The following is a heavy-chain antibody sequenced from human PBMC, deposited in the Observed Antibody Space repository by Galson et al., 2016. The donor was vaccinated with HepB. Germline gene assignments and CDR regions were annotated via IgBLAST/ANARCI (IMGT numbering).Heavy chain of an antibody. D-gene: IGHD3-10*01. V-gene: IGHV1-8*01. CDR2: MNPDSGTT. Sequence: SVKVSCKASGDTFTSYQVHWVRQASGQGLEWMGWMNPDSGTTGYAQKFQGRVTMTRATSISTVYMELSTLRSEDTAVSYCARSLWFGELYLDPWGQGTLVTVSS. J-gene: IGHJ5*02. CDR1: GDTFTSYQ. CDR3: ARSLWFGELYLDP.